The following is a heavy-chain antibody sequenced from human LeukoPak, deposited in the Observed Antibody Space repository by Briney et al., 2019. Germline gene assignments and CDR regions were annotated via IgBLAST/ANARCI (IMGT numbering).Heavy chain of an antibody. Sequence: NPSETLSLTCTVSGGSISSYYWSWIRQPPGKGLEWIGYIYYSGSTNYNPSLKCRVTISVDTSKNQFSLKLSSVTAADTAVYYCARGPYSYGTYHWFDPWGQGTLVTVSS. CDR2: IYYSGST. V-gene: IGHV4-59*01. J-gene: IGHJ5*02. CDR3: ARGPYSYGTYHWFDP. CDR1: GGSISSYY. D-gene: IGHD5-18*01.